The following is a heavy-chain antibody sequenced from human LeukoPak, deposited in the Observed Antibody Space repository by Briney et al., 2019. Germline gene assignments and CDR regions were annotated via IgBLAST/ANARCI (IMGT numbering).Heavy chain of an antibody. CDR3: ARRGLDSYFDY. CDR1: GFTFSTNG. V-gene: IGHV3-48*03. CDR2: ISGAGTTI. J-gene: IGHJ4*02. Sequence: GGSLRLSCTASGFTFSTNGMNWVRQAPGKGLEWVSYISGAGTTIYYANSVRGRFTISRDNAKDSLFLQMNGLTADDTAVYYCARRGLDSYFDYWGQGSLVVVSS.